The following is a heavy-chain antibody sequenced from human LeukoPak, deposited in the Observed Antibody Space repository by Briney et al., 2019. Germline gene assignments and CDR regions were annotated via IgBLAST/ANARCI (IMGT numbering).Heavy chain of an antibody. V-gene: IGHV4-39*07. J-gene: IGHJ3*02. CDR1: GGSISSSGYY. CDR3: ARDGGPRVRAFDI. Sequence: PAETLSLTGSVSGGSISSSGYYGGWIRQPPGKGREWIGSIDYSGSDYYNPSLNNRVTISVDKSKNPFSLKLSCVTAADAAVYYCARDGGPRVRAFDIWGQGTMVTVSS. CDR2: IDYSGSD. D-gene: IGHD3-10*01.